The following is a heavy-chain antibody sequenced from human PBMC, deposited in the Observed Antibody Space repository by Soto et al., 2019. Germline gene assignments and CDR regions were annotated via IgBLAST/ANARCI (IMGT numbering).Heavy chain of an antibody. CDR1: GGSISSNY. D-gene: IGHD6-13*01. CDR2: VYNSGST. V-gene: IGHV4-59*01. Sequence: SDTLSLTCTVSGGSISSNYWTWLRPPPGKGLEWIGYVYNSGSTNYNPSLKSRVTISEDTSKSQFSLKVNSMTAADTAVYYCARYRREAVAGYTLDNWGQGILVTVSS. J-gene: IGHJ4*02. CDR3: ARYRREAVAGYTLDN.